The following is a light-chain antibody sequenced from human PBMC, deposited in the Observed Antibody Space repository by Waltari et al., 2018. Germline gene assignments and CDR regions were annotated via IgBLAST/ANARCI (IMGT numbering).Light chain of an antibody. Sequence: QSALTQPPPVSGTPGQRVTLSCPGRYSNIGSRAVTWYQLLPGPAPKLLIYCNDHRPSGVPDRFSGSKSGTSASLAISGLQSEDEADYYCATWDDSLNWVFGGGTKLTVL. CDR2: CND. V-gene: IGLV1-44*01. J-gene: IGLJ3*02. CDR1: YSNIGSRA. CDR3: ATWDDSLNWV.